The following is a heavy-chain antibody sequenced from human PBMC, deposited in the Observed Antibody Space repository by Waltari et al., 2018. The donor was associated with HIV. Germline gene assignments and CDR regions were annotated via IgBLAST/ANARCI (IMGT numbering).Heavy chain of an antibody. CDR2: IKQDGSQK. J-gene: IGHJ6*02. D-gene: IGHD2-2*01. V-gene: IGHV3-7*01. CDR3: ARVRAVPAPTRGLMYYFNMDV. Sequence: EVQLVESGGGLVQPGGSLRLSCAVSGFTFSDYWMSWVRQTPGKGLEWVANIKQDGSQKYYVDSVKGRFTISRDNAKKSLDLQMSSLRPEDTAVYYCARVRAVPAPTRGLMYYFNMDVWGQGTTVIVSS. CDR1: GFTFSDYW.